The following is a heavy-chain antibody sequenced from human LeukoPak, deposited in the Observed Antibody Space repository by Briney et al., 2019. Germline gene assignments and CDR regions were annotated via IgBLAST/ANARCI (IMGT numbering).Heavy chain of an antibody. V-gene: IGHV3-21*01. CDR3: ARESLYYYDSSGYPAHGY. CDR1: GFTFSSYA. Sequence: GGSLRLSCAASGFTFSSYAMSWVRQAPGKGLEWVSSISSSSSYIYYADSVKGRFTISRDNAKNSLYLQMNSLRAEDTAVYYCARESLYYYDSSGYPAHGYWGQGTLVTVSS. CDR2: ISSSSSYI. D-gene: IGHD3-22*01. J-gene: IGHJ4*02.